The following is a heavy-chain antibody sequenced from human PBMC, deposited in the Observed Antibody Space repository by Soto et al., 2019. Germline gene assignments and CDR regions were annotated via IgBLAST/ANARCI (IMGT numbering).Heavy chain of an antibody. CDR2: IIPIPGTA. V-gene: IGHV1-69*01. J-gene: IGHJ6*02. CDR3: ARSQGSSTSLEIYYYYYYGMDV. CDR1: GGTFSSYA. Sequence: QVQLVQSGAEVKKPGSSVKVSCKASGGTFSSYAISWVRQAPGQGLEWMGGIIPIPGTANYAQKSQGRVTIIADESTSAAYMKLSSLRSEDTAVYYCARSQGSSTSLEIYYYYYYGMDVWGQGTTVTVSS. D-gene: IGHD2-2*01.